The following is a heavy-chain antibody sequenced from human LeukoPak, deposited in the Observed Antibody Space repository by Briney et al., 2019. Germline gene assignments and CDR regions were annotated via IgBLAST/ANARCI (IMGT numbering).Heavy chain of an antibody. CDR2: ISSSGSTI. D-gene: IGHD3-9*01. V-gene: IGHV3-48*03. J-gene: IGHJ4*02. CDR1: GFTFSSYE. Sequence: PGGSLRLSCAASGFTFSSYEMNWVRQAPGKGLEWVSYISSSGSTIYYADSVKGRVTISRDNAKNSLYLRMNSLRAEDTAVYYCARVRYFDWPSAWGQGTLVTVSS. CDR3: ARVRYFDWPSA.